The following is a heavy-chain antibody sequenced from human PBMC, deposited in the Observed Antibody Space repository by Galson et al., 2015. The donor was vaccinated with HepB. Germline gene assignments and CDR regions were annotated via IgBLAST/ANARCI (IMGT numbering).Heavy chain of an antibody. D-gene: IGHD3-22*01. CDR3: ARDGGDYDSSGYYDAQKKWFDP. Sequence: CAISGDSVSSNSGAWNWIRQSSSRGLEWLGRTYYRSNWYNDYAVSVKGRITINPDTSKNQFSLQLNFVTPEDTAVYYCARDGGDYDSSGYYDAQKKWFDPWGQGTLVTVSS. CDR1: GDSVSSNSGA. CDR2: TYYRSNWYN. J-gene: IGHJ5*02. V-gene: IGHV6-1*01.